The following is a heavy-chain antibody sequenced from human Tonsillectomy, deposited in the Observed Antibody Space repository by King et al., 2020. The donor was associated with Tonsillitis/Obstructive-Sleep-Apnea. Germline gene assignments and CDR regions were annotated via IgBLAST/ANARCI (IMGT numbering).Heavy chain of an antibody. CDR3: AREHQAKYYFDY. CDR2: IIPIFGTA. CDR1: GGTFSSYA. V-gene: IGHV1-69*01. J-gene: IGHJ4*02. Sequence: VQLVESGAEVKKPGSSVKVSCKASGGTFSSYAISWVRQAPGQGLEWMGGIIPIFGTANYAQKFQGRVTITADESTSTAYMELSSLRAEDTAVYYCAREHQAKYYFDYWGQGTLVTVSS.